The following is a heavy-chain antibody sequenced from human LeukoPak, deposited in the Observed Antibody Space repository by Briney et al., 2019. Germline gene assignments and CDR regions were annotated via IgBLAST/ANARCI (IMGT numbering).Heavy chain of an antibody. CDR1: GFTFSSYA. D-gene: IGHD3-22*01. V-gene: IGHV4-34*01. Sequence: KTGGSLRLSCAASGFTFSSYAMSWVRQPPGKGLEWIGEINHSGSTNYNPSLKSRVTISVDTSKNQFSLKLSSVTAADTAVYYCARGLPTPYYYDSSGYYYVGYYFDYWGQGTLVTVSS. CDR2: INHSGST. J-gene: IGHJ4*02. CDR3: ARGLPTPYYYDSSGYYYVGYYFDY.